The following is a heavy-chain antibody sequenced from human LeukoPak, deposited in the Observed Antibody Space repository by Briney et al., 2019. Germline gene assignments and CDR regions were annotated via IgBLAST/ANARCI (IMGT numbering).Heavy chain of an antibody. D-gene: IGHD2-2*01. CDR2: IKQDGSEK. V-gene: IGHV3-7*01. CDR3: ARRVVVPAAPYYFDY. CDR1: GFTFSSYW. Sequence: SGESLRLSCAASGFTFSSYWMSWVRQAPGKGLEWVANIKQDGSEKYYVDSVKGRFTISRDNAKNTLYLQMNSLRAEDTAVYYCARRVVVPAAPYYFDYWGQGTLVTVSS. J-gene: IGHJ4*02.